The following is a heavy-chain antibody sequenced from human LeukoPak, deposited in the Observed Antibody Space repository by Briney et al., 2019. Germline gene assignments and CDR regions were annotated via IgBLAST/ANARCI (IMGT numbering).Heavy chain of an antibody. J-gene: IGHJ4*02. Sequence: SETLSLTCTVSGGSISSYYWSWIRQPPGKGLEWIGYIYYSGSTNYNPSLKGRVTISVDTSKNQFSLKLSSVTAADTAVYYCARGVYYDSSDYWGQGTLVTVSS. CDR2: IYYSGST. V-gene: IGHV4-59*01. CDR1: GGSISSYY. CDR3: ARGVYYDSSDY. D-gene: IGHD3-22*01.